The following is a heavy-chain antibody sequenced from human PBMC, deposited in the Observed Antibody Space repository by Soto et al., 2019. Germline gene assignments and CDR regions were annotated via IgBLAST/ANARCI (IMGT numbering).Heavy chain of an antibody. Sequence: GGSLRLSCTASGFTFGYYAMSWFRRSPGKGLEWVGFIRSKAYGVTTEYAASVKGRFTISRDDSKSIAYLQMNSLKTEDTAVYYCTRRYSSSWYDYWGQGTLVTVSS. CDR2: IRSKAYGVTT. D-gene: IGHD6-13*01. CDR3: TRRYSSSWYDY. CDR1: GFTFGYYA. V-gene: IGHV3-49*03. J-gene: IGHJ4*02.